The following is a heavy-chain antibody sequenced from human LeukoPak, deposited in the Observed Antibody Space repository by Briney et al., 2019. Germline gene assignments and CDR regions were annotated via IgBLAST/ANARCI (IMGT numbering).Heavy chain of an antibody. CDR3: ARGGPGYYLDY. CDR1: GFTFSSDW. V-gene: IGHV3-74*01. CDR2: ISTDGSST. J-gene: IGHJ4*02. Sequence: GGSLRLSCAASGFTFSSDWMHWVRQAPGKGLVWVSRISTDGSSTYSADSVKGRFTISRENAKNSLYLQMNILKAGDTAVYYCARGGPGYYLDYWGQGTLVTVSP.